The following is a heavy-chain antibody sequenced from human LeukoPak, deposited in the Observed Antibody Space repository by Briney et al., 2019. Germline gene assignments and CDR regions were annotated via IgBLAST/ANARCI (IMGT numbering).Heavy chain of an antibody. J-gene: IGHJ4*02. D-gene: IGHD6-13*01. CDR3: ARDLYDEYSSSWYFDY. CDR2: IYYSGSI. V-gene: IGHV4-59*01. CDR1: GGSISSYH. Sequence: TSETLSLTCTVSGGSISSYHWSWIRQSPGKGLEWIGYIYYSGSIDYNPSLKSRVTISVDTSKRQFSLKLSSVTAADTAVYYCARDLYDEYSSSWYFDYWGQGTLVTVSS.